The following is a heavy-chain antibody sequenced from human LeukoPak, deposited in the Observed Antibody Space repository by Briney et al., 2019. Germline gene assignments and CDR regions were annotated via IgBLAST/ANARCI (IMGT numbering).Heavy chain of an antibody. Sequence: ASVKVSCKASGYTFTSYDINWVRQATGQGLEWMGWMNPNSGNTGYAQKFQGRVTMTRNTSISTAYMELSSLRSEDTAVYYCARGYIAAADRWFDPWGQGTLVTVSS. J-gene: IGHJ5*02. CDR3: ARGYIAAADRWFDP. CDR1: GYTFTSYD. D-gene: IGHD6-13*01. V-gene: IGHV1-8*01. CDR2: MNPNSGNT.